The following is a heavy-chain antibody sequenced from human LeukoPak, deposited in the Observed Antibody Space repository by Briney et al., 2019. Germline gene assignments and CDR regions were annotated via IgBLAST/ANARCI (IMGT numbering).Heavy chain of an antibody. Sequence: GGSLTLSCAASGFTISSTYMSWVRQAPGKGLEWVSVIYSGGSTYYADSVEGRITISGDTSKNTLYFQMNSRRVEDTAVYYCARGYGGNIRGYFDYWGQGTLVTVSS. CDR1: GFTISSTY. V-gene: IGHV3-66*01. D-gene: IGHD4-23*01. CDR2: IYSGGST. J-gene: IGHJ4*02. CDR3: ARGYGGNIRGYFDY.